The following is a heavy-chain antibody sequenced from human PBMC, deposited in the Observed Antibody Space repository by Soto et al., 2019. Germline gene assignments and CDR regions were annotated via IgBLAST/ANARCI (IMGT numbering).Heavy chain of an antibody. Sequence: EVQLVESGGGLVQPGGSLRLSCAASGFTFGSYSMNWVRQAPGKGLEWVSYISSSSSTIYYADSVKGRFTISRDNAKNSLYVQMNSLRAEDTAVYYCARDFGLDYDFWSGYITDFWGQGTLVTVSS. CDR1: GFTFGSYS. D-gene: IGHD3-3*01. V-gene: IGHV3-48*01. J-gene: IGHJ4*02. CDR2: ISSSSSTI. CDR3: ARDFGLDYDFWSGYITDF.